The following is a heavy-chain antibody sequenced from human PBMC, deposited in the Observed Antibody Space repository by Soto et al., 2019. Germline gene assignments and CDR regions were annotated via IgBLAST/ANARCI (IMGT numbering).Heavy chain of an antibody. CDR1: GYSFTSYW. V-gene: IGHV5-51*01. J-gene: IGHJ6*02. CDR3: ARQPDSRDYYYYYGMDV. D-gene: IGHD6-13*01. CDR2: IYPADSDT. Sequence: PGESLKISCKGSGYSFTSYWIGWVRQMPGKGLEWMGIIYPADSDTRYSPSFQGQVTVSADKSISTAYLQWSSLKASDTAIYYCARQPDSRDYYYYYGMDVWGQGTRVTVSS.